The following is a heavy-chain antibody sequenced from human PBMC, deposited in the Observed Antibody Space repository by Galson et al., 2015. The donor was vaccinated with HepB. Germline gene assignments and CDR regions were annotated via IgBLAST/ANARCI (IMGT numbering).Heavy chain of an antibody. CDR2: IWYDGSNE. V-gene: IGHV3-33*01. J-gene: IGHJ6*02. CDR1: GFTFSSYG. Sequence: SLRLSCAASGFTFSSYGMHWVRQAPGKGLEWVAVIWYDGSNEYYADSVKGRFTISRDNSKNTLFLQMNSLRAEDTAVYYCARVYYDSGGYYWDYYYYGMDVWGQGTTVTVSS. CDR3: ARVYYDSGGYYWDYYYYGMDV. D-gene: IGHD3-22*01.